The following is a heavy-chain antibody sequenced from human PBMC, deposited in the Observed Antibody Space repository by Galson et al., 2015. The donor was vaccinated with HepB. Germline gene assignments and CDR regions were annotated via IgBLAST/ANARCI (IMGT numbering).Heavy chain of an antibody. Sequence: SLRLSCAASGFSFRTYRMTWVRQAPGKGLDWVSCISSTNTYIAYTDSVKGRFTISRDNAKSSVYLQMNDLRAEDTAVYFCAKSVLEGGHWYFDIWGRGTLVTVSS. D-gene: IGHD5/OR15-5a*01. CDR2: ISSTNTYI. CDR3: AKSVLEGGHWYFDI. V-gene: IGHV3-21*01. CDR1: GFSFRTYR. J-gene: IGHJ2*01.